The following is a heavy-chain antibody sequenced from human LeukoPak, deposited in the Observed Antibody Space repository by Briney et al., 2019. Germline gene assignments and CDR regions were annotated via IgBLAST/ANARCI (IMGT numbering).Heavy chain of an antibody. J-gene: IGHJ4*02. CDR1: GGTFSSYA. V-gene: IGHV1-69*05. D-gene: IGHD3-10*01. CDR2: IIPIFGTA. Sequence: SVKVSCKASGGTFSSYAISWVRQAPGQGLEWMGGIIPIFGTANYAQKFQGRVTMTRDKSTSTVYMELSRLRSEDTAVYYCARVSEETGSDYWGQGTLVTVSS. CDR3: ARVSEETGSDY.